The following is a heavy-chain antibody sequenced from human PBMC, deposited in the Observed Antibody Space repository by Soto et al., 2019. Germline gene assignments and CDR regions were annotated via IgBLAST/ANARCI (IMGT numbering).Heavy chain of an antibody. CDR1: GGSFTSNNW. CDR3: ASRDPGTSVDY. CDR2: IYRTVST. D-gene: IGHD1-7*01. Sequence: QVQLQESGPGLVKPSGTLSLTCAVSGGSFTSNNWWTWVRQPPGQGLEWIGEIYRTVSTNYNPSLKSRVTISLDKSENQFSLKVTSLTAADTAVYYCASRDPGTSVDYWGQGTLVTVSS. J-gene: IGHJ4*02. V-gene: IGHV4-4*02.